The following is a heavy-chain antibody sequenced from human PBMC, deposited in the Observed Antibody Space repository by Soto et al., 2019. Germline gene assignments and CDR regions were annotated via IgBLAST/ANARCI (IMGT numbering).Heavy chain of an antibody. CDR3: ARDGGQWLNWFDP. V-gene: IGHV3-48*01. CDR2: ISSSSSTI. CDR1: GFTFSSYS. D-gene: IGHD6-19*01. J-gene: IGHJ5*02. Sequence: EVQLVESGGGLVRPGGSLRLSCAASGFTFSSYSMNWVRQAPGKGLEWVSYISSSSSTIYYADSVKGRFTISRDNAKNSLYLQMNSLRAEDTAVYYCARDGGQWLNWFDPWGQGTPVTVSS.